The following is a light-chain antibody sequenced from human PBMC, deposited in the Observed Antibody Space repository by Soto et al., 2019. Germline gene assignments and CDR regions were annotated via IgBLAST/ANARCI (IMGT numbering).Light chain of an antibody. V-gene: IGKV3-15*01. Sequence: EIVMTQSPTTLSVSPGNRATLSCTASQSVNSDLAWYQQKPGQSHTLLVDGASTRVTRVRARFSGSGSRTEFILTPTNLQSDDCASYYCQQYNNWHPYTVGLGTKL. CDR2: GAS. J-gene: IGKJ2*01. CDR1: QSVNSD. CDR3: QQYNNWHPYT.